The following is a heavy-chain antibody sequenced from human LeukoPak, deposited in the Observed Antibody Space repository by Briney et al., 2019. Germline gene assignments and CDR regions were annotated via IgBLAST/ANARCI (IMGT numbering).Heavy chain of an antibody. CDR1: GFTFSSYG. J-gene: IGHJ5*02. CDR3: TKEGFASGSSFSGCFDL. Sequence: GRSLRLSCAASGFTFSSYGMHWVRQAPGEGLEWVAVVSNEGTVQYYADSAKGRFTISRDKSKNTLYLQMNSLRVEDTAVYYCTKEGFASGSSFSGCFDLWGQGTLVTVSS. D-gene: IGHD3-10*01. CDR2: VSNEGTVQ. V-gene: IGHV3-30*18.